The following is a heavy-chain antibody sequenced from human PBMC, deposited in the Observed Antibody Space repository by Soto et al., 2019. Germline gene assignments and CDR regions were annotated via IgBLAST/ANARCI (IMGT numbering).Heavy chain of an antibody. CDR3: ARDGTARGYEY. J-gene: IGHJ4*02. CDR1: GGTFSSYT. D-gene: IGHD6-6*01. Sequence: QVQLVQSGAEVKKPGSSVKVSCKASGGTFSSYTISWVRQAPGQGLEWMGRIIPILGIANYAQKFQGRVTITADKSTSTAYMERSSRRSEDTAVYYCARDGTARGYEYWGQGTLVTVSS. V-gene: IGHV1-69*08. CDR2: IIPILGIA.